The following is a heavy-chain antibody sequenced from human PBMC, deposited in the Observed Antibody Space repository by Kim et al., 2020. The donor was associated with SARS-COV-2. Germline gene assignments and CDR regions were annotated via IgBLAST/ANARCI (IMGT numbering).Heavy chain of an antibody. J-gene: IGHJ4*02. V-gene: IGHV3-23*01. CDR3: AKEANELWFGGLVLGPFDY. Sequence: GGSLRLSCAASGFTFSSYAMSWVRQAPVKGLEWVSAISGSGGSTYYADSVKGRFTISRDNSKNTLYLQMNSLRAEDTAVYYCAKEANELWFGGLVLGPFDYWGQGTLVTVSS. CDR1: GFTFSSYA. D-gene: IGHD3-10*01. CDR2: ISGSGGST.